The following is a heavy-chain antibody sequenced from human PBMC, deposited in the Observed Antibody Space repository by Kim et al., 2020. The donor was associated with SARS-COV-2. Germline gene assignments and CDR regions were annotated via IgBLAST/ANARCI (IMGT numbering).Heavy chain of an antibody. D-gene: IGHD1-26*01. J-gene: IGHJ4*02. CDR2: IIPIFGTA. V-gene: IGHV1-69*13. CDR3: ARGAYSGSYLLDY. Sequence: SVKVSCKASGGTFSSYAISWVRQAPGQGLEWMGGIIPIFGTANYAQKFQGRVTITADESTSTAYMELSSLRSEDTAVYYCARGAYSGSYLLDYWGQGTLVTVSS. CDR1: GGTFSSYA.